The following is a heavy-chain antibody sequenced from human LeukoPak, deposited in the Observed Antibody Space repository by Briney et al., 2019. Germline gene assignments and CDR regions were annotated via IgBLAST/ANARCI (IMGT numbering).Heavy chain of an antibody. CDR1: GGSTSSGNYY. V-gene: IGHV4-30-4*08. CDR2: IYHSGTT. D-gene: IGHD4-17*01. Sequence: SETLSLTCTVSGGSTSSGNYYWGWIRQPTGKGLEWIGYIYHSGTTYYNPSLKSRVTISVDTSKNQFSLKLNSVTAADTAVYYCARHEYGDYGWFDPWGQGTLVTVSS. CDR3: ARHEYGDYGWFDP. J-gene: IGHJ5*02.